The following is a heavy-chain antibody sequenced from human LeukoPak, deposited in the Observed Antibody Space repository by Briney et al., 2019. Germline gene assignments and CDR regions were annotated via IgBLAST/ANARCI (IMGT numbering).Heavy chain of an antibody. CDR1: GYTFTGYY. J-gene: IGHJ4*02. Sequence: GASVKVSCKASGYTFTGYYMHWVRQAPGQGLEWMGWINPNSGGTSYAQKFQGRVTMTRDTSISTAYMELSRLRSDDTAVYYCARDSRYCSGGSCRRYLHFDYWGQGTLVTVSS. V-gene: IGHV1-2*02. D-gene: IGHD2-15*01. CDR3: ARDSRYCSGGSCRRYLHFDY. CDR2: INPNSGGT.